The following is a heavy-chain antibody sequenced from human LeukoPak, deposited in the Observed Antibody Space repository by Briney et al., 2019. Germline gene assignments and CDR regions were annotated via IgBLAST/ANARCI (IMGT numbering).Heavy chain of an antibody. J-gene: IGHJ6*03. Sequence: PSETLSLTCTVSGGSISSSSYYWGWIRQPPGKGLEWIGSIYYSGSTYYNPSLKSRVTISVDTSKNQFSLKLSSVTAADTAVYYCASWGSGSYYYYYMDVWGKGTTVTVSS. V-gene: IGHV4-39*01. CDR3: ASWGSGSYYYYYMDV. D-gene: IGHD1-26*01. CDR1: GGSISSSSYY. CDR2: IYYSGST.